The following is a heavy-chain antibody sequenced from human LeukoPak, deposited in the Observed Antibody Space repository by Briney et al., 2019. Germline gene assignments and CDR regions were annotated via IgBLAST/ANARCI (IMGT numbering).Heavy chain of an antibody. V-gene: IGHV3-7*03. D-gene: IGHD3-3*01. CDR2: IKQDGSEK. CDR3: ARDLEGICYDFWSGYSPNAFDI. Sequence: GGSLRLSCAASGFTFSSYWMSWVRQAPGKGLEWVANIKQDGSEKYYVDSVKGRFTISRDNAKNSLYLQMNSLRAEDTAVYYCARDLEGICYDFWSGYSPNAFDIWGQGTMVTVSS. CDR1: GFTFSSYW. J-gene: IGHJ3*02.